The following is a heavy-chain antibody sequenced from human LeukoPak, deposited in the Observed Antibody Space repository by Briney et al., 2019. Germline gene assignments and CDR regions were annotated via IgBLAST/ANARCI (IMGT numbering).Heavy chain of an antibody. CDR2: IRYDGNSN. CDR3: AKEEVISGNHGVYFDY. Sequence: GGSLRLSCAASGFTFRSYGMHWVRQAPGKGLEWVAFIRYDGNSNYYADSVKGRFTISRGDSRSTLYLQMNSLRAEDTAVYYCAKEEVISGNHGVYFDYWGQGTLVTVSS. D-gene: IGHD3-22*01. J-gene: IGHJ4*02. V-gene: IGHV3-30*02. CDR1: GFTFRSYG.